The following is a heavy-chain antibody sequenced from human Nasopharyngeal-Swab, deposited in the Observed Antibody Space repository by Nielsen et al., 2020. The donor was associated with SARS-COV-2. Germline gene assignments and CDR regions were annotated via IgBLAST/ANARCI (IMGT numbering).Heavy chain of an antibody. CDR2: VYPGNSEV. J-gene: IGHJ5*02. Sequence: GESLKISCMASGYSFVKHWIGWVRQKPGKGLEWMGMVYPGNSEVAYSPSFQGQVTISADKSTNTAYLQWKRLRASDSAMYFCARRAARDGYNYEVDPWGQGTLVTVSS. D-gene: IGHD5-24*01. CDR1: GYSFVKHW. V-gene: IGHV5-51*01. CDR3: ARRAARDGYNYEVDP.